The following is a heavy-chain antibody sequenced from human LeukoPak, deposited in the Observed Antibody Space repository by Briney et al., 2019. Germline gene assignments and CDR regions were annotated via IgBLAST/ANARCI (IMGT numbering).Heavy chain of an antibody. J-gene: IGHJ4*02. CDR1: GYTFTGYY. Sequence: GASVKVSCKASGYTFTGYYMHWVRQAPGQGLEWMGWINPNSGGTNYAQKFQGRVTMTRDTSISTAYMELSRLRSDDTAVYYCARGRPLAAKYYFDYWGQGTLVTVSS. CDR2: INPNSGGT. V-gene: IGHV1-2*02. D-gene: IGHD6-19*01. CDR3: ARGRPLAAKYYFDY.